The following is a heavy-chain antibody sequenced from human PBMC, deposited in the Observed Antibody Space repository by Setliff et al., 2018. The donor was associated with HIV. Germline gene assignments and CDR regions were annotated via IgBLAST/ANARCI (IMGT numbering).Heavy chain of an antibody. CDR1: GGSFNGYS. CDR3: ARGGYSYGFGRHRAYFQY. V-gene: IGHV4-34*01. D-gene: IGHD5-18*01. J-gene: IGHJ1*01. CDR2: INHSGST. Sequence: SETLSLTCAVYGGSFNGYSWTWIRQPPGKGLEWIGGINHSGSTYYNPSLKSRVTISVDTSKNQFSLKLSSVTAADTAVFYCARGGYSYGFGRHRAYFQYWGQGTQVTVSS.